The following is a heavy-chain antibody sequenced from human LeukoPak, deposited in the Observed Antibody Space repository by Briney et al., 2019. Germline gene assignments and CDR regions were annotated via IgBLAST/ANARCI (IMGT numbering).Heavy chain of an antibody. J-gene: IGHJ4*02. D-gene: IGHD3-16*01. CDR2: IYYTGST. CDR3: ARHRYGDVYYFDF. Sequence: PSETLSLTCTVSGDSIGSYYWSWIRQPQGQQLEWIGYIYYTGSTNYSPSLKSRATISVDTSKNQFSLKVSSVTAADTAVYYCARHRYGDVYYFDFWGQGTLVTVSS. CDR1: GDSIGSYY. V-gene: IGHV4-59*08.